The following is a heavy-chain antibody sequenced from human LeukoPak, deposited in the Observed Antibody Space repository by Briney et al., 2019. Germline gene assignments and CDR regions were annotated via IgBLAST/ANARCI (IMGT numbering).Heavy chain of an antibody. D-gene: IGHD5-18*01. J-gene: IGHJ6*03. CDR1: GYTFTSYY. V-gene: IGHV1-46*01. Sequence: ASVKVSCKASGYTFTSYYMHWVRQAPGQGLEWMGIINPSGGSTGYAQKFQGRVTMTRDTSTSTVYMELSSLRSEDTAVYYCARDQEDTAMVDYYYYYMDVWGKGTTVTVSS. CDR2: INPSGGST. CDR3: ARDQEDTAMVDYYYYYMDV.